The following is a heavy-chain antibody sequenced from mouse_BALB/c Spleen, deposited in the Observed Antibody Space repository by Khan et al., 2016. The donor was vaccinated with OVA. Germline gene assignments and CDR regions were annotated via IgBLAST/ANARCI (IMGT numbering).Heavy chain of an antibody. J-gene: IGHJ3*01. CDR1: GFTFSNYA. V-gene: IGHV5-6-5*01. D-gene: IGHD1-1*01. Sequence: EVELVESGGDLVKPGGSLKLSCAASGFTFSNYAMSWVRQTPEKRLEWVASISSGGTTYFPDSVKGRFTISRDNGRNILYLQMSSLRSEDTAMYYGARDYGFTYWGQGTLVTVSA. CDR3: ARDYGFTY. CDR2: ISSGGTT.